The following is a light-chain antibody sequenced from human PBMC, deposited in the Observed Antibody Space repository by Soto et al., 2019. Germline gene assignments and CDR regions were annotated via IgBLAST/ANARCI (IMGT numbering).Light chain of an antibody. Sequence: DIQMTQSPSTLSASVGDRVTITCRASQSISSWLAWYQQKPGKAPKLLIYKASYLESGVPSRFNGSGSGTEFTLPISSLQPDDFATYYCQQYNIESPRNPFGQGTKVEIK. CDR3: QQYNIESPRNP. J-gene: IGKJ1*01. CDR2: KAS. CDR1: QSISSW. V-gene: IGKV1-5*03.